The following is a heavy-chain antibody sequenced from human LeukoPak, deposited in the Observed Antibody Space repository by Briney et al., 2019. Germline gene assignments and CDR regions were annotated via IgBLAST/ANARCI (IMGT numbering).Heavy chain of an antibody. V-gene: IGHV3-30*02. CDR3: ASLQQWLVRRYFDY. CDR2: IRYDGSNK. D-gene: IGHD6-19*01. J-gene: IGHJ4*02. CDR1: GCTFSSYG. Sequence: PGGSLRLSCAASGCTFSSYGMHWVRQAPGKGLEWVAFIRYDGSNKYYADSVKGRFTISRDNSKNTLYLQMNSLRAEDTAVYYCASLQQWLVRRYFDYWGQGTLVSVSS.